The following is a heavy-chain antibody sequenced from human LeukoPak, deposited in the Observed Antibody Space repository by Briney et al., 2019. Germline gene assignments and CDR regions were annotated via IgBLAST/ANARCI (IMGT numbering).Heavy chain of an antibody. J-gene: IGHJ4*02. D-gene: IGHD5-12*01. V-gene: IGHV3-21*01. CDR3: AREGPKRGYSGYDLFDY. CDR1: GFTFSSYS. CDR2: ISSSSSYI. Sequence: GGSLRLSCAASGFTFSSYSMNWVRQAPGKGLEWVSSISSSSSYIYYADSVKGRFTISRDNAKNSLYLQMNSLRAEDTAVYYCAREGPKRGYSGYDLFDYWGQGTLVTVPS.